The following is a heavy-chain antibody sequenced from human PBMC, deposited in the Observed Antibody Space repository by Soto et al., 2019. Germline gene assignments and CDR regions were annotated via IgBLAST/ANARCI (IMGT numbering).Heavy chain of an antibody. D-gene: IGHD2-15*01. V-gene: IGHV4-31*03. CDR2: IYYSGST. CDR3: ARDVGFCSGGSCYSILGYMDV. CDR1: GVSISSGGYY. J-gene: IGHJ6*03. Sequence: QVQLQESGPGLVKPSQTLSLTCTVSGVSISSGGYYWSWIRQHPGKGLEWIGYIYYSGSTYYNPPLKRRVTLSVDTSKNRFSLKLSCVTAGDTAVYYCARDVGFCSGGSCYSILGYMDVWGKGTTVTVSS.